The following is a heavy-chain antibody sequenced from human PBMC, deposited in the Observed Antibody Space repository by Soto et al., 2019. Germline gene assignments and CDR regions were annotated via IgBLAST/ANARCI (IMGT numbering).Heavy chain of an antibody. CDR2: IYDNGAT. CDR3: ARHRRIDNGYYHYYYGIDV. CDR1: VFSVRNNF. Sequence: GGSLKVYXSPSVFSVRNNFMTWVRQAPGRGLEWVSIIYDNGATSYADSVRGRFTVSRDEVKNTLYLQTNSLRVEDTAVYYCARHRRIDNGYYHYYYGIDVWGHGTTVTVSS. V-gene: IGHV3-53*01. J-gene: IGHJ6*02. D-gene: IGHD5-18*01.